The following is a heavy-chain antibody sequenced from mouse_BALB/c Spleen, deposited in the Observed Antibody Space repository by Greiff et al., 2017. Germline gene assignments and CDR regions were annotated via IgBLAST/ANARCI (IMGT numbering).Heavy chain of an antibody. J-gene: IGHJ3*01. D-gene: IGHD1-2*01. V-gene: IGHV1S29*02. Sequence: VQLKQSGPELVKPGASVKISCKASGYTFTDYNMHWVKQSHGKSLEWIGYIYPYNGGTGYNQKFKSKATLTVDNSSSTAYMELRSLTSEDSAVYYCARIYYGYDWFAYWGQGTLVTVSA. CDR1: GYTFTDYN. CDR3: ARIYYGYDWFAY. CDR2: IYPYNGGT.